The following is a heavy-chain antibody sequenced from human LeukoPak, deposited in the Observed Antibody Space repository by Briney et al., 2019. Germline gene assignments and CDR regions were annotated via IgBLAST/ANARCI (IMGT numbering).Heavy chain of an antibody. Sequence: GGSLRLSCAAFGFTFSSYGMHWVRQAPGKGLEWVAVIWYDGSNKYYADSVKGRFTISRDNSKNTLYLQMNSLRAEDTAVYYCARYRSSWRAFDIWGQGTMVTVSS. J-gene: IGHJ3*02. CDR3: ARYRSSWRAFDI. CDR1: GFTFSSYG. CDR2: IWYDGSNK. D-gene: IGHD6-13*01. V-gene: IGHV3-33*01.